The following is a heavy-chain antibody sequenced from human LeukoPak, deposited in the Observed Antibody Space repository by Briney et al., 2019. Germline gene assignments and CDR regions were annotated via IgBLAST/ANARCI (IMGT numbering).Heavy chain of an antibody. V-gene: IGHV1-69*13. D-gene: IGHD2-21*01. CDR1: GGNFRNYG. J-gene: IGHJ6*03. Sequence: GASVKVSCKASGGNFRNYGFHWVRQAPGQGLEWMGGMLPIFGTANYAQKFQGRVTITADESSNTASLDLSSLTSEDTAVYYCARSGVGVGIPAKYYYYYMDVWGKGTTVTVSS. CDR3: ARSGVGVGIPAKYYYYYMDV. CDR2: MLPIFGTA.